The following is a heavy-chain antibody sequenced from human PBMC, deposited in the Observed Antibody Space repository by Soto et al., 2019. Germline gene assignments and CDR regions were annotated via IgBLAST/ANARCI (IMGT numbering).Heavy chain of an antibody. CDR1: GYTFTSYA. Sequence: QVQLVQSGAEVKKPGASVKVSCKASGYTFTSYAMHWVRQAPGQRLEWMGWINAGNGNTKYSQKFQGRVTITRDTSASTAYMELSSLRSEDTAVYYCARTPYYYDSSGPSVFNWFDPWGQGTLVTVSS. V-gene: IGHV1-3*01. CDR2: INAGNGNT. CDR3: ARTPYYYDSSGPSVFNWFDP. D-gene: IGHD3-22*01. J-gene: IGHJ5*02.